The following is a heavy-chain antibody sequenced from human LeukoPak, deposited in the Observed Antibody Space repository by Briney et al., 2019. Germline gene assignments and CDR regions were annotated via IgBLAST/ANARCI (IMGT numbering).Heavy chain of an antibody. CDR3: AREGPSLYDRGAIDI. J-gene: IGHJ3*02. D-gene: IGHD3-22*01. V-gene: IGHV1-8*01. Sequence: ASVTVSCKASGYTFTSYDINWVRQATGQGLEWMGWMNPNSGNTGYAQKFQGRVTMTRNTSISTAYMELNSLRVEDTAVYYCAREGPSLYDRGAIDIWGQGTMVTVSS. CDR1: GYTFTSYD. CDR2: MNPNSGNT.